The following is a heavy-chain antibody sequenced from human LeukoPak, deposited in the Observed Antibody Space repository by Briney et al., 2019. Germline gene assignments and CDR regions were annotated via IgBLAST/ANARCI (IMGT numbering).Heavy chain of an antibody. V-gene: IGHV3-7*01. CDR2: IKQDGSEK. J-gene: IGHJ3*02. CDR3: ARSTSSSWYSVSDAFEI. CDR1: GFTFSSYW. D-gene: IGHD6-13*01. Sequence: PGGSLRLSCAASGFTFSSYWMSWVRQAPGKGLEWVANIKQDGSEKYYVDSVKGRFTISRDNAKNPLYLQMNSLRAEDTAVYYCARSTSSSWYSVSDAFEIWGQGTMVTVSS.